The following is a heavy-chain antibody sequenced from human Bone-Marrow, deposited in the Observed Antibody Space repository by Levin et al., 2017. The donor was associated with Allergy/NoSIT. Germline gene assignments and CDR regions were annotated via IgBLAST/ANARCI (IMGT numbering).Heavy chain of an antibody. CDR1: GFTFDDYA. D-gene: IGHD6-13*01. V-gene: IGHV3-9*01. CDR3: ARRYPSISSSWSFFDY. Sequence: SLKISCAASGFTFDDYAMHWVRQAPGKGLEWVSGMSWNSGSIGYADSVKGRFTISRDNAKNSLYLQMNSLRAEDTALYYCARRYPSISSSWSFFDYWGQGTLVTVSS. CDR2: MSWNSGSI. J-gene: IGHJ4*02.